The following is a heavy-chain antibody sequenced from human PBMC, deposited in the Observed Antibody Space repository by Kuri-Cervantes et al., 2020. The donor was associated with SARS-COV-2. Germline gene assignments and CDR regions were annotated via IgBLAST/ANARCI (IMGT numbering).Heavy chain of an antibody. V-gene: IGHV1-69*05. Sequence: SVKVSCKASGGTFSSYAISWVRQAPGQGLEWMGGIIPIFGTANYAQKFQGRATMTRDTSVLTAYMELSSLRSDDTAVFYCARSPSAITNSYNYYYYMDVWGKGTAVTVSS. CDR3: ARSPSAITNSYNYYYYMDV. CDR2: IIPIFGTA. CDR1: GGTFSSYA. J-gene: IGHJ6*03. D-gene: IGHD2-2*01.